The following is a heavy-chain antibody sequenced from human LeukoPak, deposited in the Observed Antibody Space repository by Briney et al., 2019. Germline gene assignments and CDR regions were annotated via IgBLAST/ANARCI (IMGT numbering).Heavy chain of an antibody. CDR1: GFTFSAYW. D-gene: IGHD6-19*01. J-gene: IGHJ5*02. CDR3: AKGGPWVGSSGWS. Sequence: GGSLRPSCAASGFTFSAYWMTWVRQAPGKGLEWVAIINEGGGLKYYVDSVKGRFTISRDNTNNSLYLQMNSLRAEDTALYYCAKGGPWVGSSGWSWGQGTLVTVSS. V-gene: IGHV3-7*03. CDR2: INEGGGLK.